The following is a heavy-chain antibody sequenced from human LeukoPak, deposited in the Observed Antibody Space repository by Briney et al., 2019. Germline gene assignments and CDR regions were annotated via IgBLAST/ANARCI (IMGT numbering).Heavy chain of an antibody. CDR1: GGSISSYY. CDR3: ARHVLIYGMDV. CDR2: IYYSGST. J-gene: IGHJ6*02. Sequence: SETLSLTCTVSGGSISSYYWSWIRQPPGQGLEWIGYIYYSGSTNYNPSLKSRVTISVDTSKNQFSLKLSSVTAADTAEYYCARHVLIYGMDVWGQGTTVTVSS. V-gene: IGHV4-59*08. D-gene: IGHD3-10*02.